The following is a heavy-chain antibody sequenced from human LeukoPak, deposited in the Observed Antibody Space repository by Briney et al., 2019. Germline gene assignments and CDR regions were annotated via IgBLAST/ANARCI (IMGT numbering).Heavy chain of an antibody. J-gene: IGHJ4*02. D-gene: IGHD5-12*01. CDR2: ISGSGGST. Sequence: PGGSLRLSCAASGFTFSDYSMNWVRQAPGKGLEWVSAISGSGGSTYYADSVKGRFTISRDNSKNTLYLQMNSLRAEDTAVYYCARVGARRGVATLDYWGQGTLVTVSS. CDR1: GFTFSDYS. CDR3: ARVGARRGVATLDY. V-gene: IGHV3-23*01.